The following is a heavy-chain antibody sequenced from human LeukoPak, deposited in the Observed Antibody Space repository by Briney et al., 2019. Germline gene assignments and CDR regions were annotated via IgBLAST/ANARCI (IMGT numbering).Heavy chain of an antibody. J-gene: IGHJ4*02. D-gene: IGHD2-8*01. Sequence: GGSLRLSCAASRFVFSDYFMSWIRQAPGKELEWISYISSNCKYTKYADSVRGRFTISRDNAKKSLDLQMNSLRAEDTAVYYCARYNGNKYYFDYWGQGTLVTVSS. CDR3: ARYNGNKYYFDY. V-gene: IGHV3-11*03. CDR2: ISSNCKYT. CDR1: RFVFSDYF.